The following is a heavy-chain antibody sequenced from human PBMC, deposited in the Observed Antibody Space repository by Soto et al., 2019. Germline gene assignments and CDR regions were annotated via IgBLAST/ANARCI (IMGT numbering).Heavy chain of an antibody. V-gene: IGHV3-21*04. Sequence: GGSLRLSCSASGFTFSHSAMHWVRQAPGKGLEWVSSIRSSSSYIYYADSVKGRFTISRDNAKNSLYLQMNSLRAEDTAVYYCAKDARIEVGLFYYWGQGTLVTVS. D-gene: IGHD6-19*01. CDR1: GFTFSHSA. CDR2: IRSSSSYI. CDR3: AKDARIEVGLFYY. J-gene: IGHJ4*02.